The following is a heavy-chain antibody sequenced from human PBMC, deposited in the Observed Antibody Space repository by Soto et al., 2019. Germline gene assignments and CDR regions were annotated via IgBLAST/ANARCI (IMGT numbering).Heavy chain of an antibody. CDR3: ARGNGNDYGSSDY. Sequence: QVQVVQSGAEVKKPGASVKVSCKTSGYTFASYAISWVRQAPGQGLEWMGWINIYNGNTNYAQKVQDRLTMTTDTSTSTAYMELRSLRSDDTVVYYCARGNGNDYGSSDYWGQGTLVTVSS. V-gene: IGHV1-18*01. J-gene: IGHJ4*02. D-gene: IGHD5-12*01. CDR2: INIYNGNT. CDR1: GYTFASYA.